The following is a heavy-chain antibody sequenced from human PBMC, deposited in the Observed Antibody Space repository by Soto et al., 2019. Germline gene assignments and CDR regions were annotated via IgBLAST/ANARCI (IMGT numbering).Heavy chain of an antibody. J-gene: IGHJ3*02. CDR1: GFTFGAYS. CDR3: ARDVYSGRSDGFDI. CDR2: ISYDGKNE. Sequence: QVQLVESGGGVVQPGRSLRLSCAASGFTFGAYSMHWVRQPPGKGLEWVAVISYDGKNERYTDPVKGRFTVSRDNSKSTMYLQMNSLRSEDTAVYYCARDVYSGRSDGFDIWGQGTMVTVSS. D-gene: IGHD1-26*01. V-gene: IGHV3-30*04.